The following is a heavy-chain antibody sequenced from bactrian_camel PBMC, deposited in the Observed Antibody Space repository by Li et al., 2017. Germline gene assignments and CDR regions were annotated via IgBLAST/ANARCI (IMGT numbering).Heavy chain of an antibody. Sequence: VQLVESGGGLVQPGGSLRLSCTASGFTFSSYAMSWVRQAPGKGLEWVSSTRTGDGRTNPIDSVKGRFTFSRDVTKNMLYLQMDSLKSDDTALYYCATNAANFVFWGQGTQVTVS. J-gene: IGHJ6*01. V-gene: IGHV3S42*01. CDR1: GFTFSSYA. CDR2: TRTGDGRT. CDR3: ATNAANFVF.